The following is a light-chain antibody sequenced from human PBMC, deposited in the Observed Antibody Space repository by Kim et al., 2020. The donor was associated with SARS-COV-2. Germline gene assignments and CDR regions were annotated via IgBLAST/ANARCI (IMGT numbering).Light chain of an antibody. CDR2: DAA. Sequence: ASVGDRVTNTRQASEDVCDYFIWYHQKPGEAPKVLIRDAANLESGVPSRFSRGGYGTEFSLPISSVQREDMGTYYCQQYDAPPFTFGQGTRREIK. CDR1: EDVCDY. J-gene: IGKJ5*01. V-gene: IGKV1-33*01. CDR3: QQYDAPPFT.